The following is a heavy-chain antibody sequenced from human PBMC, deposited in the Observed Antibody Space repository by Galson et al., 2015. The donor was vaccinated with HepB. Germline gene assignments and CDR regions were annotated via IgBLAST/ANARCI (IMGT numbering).Heavy chain of an antibody. CDR2: IYSGGST. CDR3: ARIITMVRGVTSDAFDI. CDR1: GFTVSSNY. Sequence: SLRLSCAASGFTVSSNYMSWVRQAPGKGLEWVSVIYSGGSTYYADSVKGRFTISRDNSKNTLYLQMNSLRAEDTAVYYCARIITMVRGVTSDAFDIWGQGTMVTVSS. D-gene: IGHD3-10*01. V-gene: IGHV3-53*01. J-gene: IGHJ3*02.